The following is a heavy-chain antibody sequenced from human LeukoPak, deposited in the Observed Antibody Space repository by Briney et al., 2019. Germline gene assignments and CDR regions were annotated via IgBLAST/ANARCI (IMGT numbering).Heavy chain of an antibody. CDR1: GGTFSSYT. Sequence: SVKVSCKASGGTFSSYTISWVRQAPGQGLEWMGRIIPILGIANYAQKFQGRVTITADKSTSTAYMELSSLRSEDTAVYYCAYRFTHDYVWGSSLDYWGQGTLVTVSS. V-gene: IGHV1-69*02. CDR2: IIPILGIA. CDR3: AYRFTHDYVWGSSLDY. D-gene: IGHD3-16*01. J-gene: IGHJ4*02.